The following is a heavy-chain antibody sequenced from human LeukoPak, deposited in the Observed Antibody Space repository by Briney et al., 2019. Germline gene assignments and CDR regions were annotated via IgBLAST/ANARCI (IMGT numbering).Heavy chain of an antibody. CDR1: GGSISSYY. CDR2: IYYSGST. D-gene: IGHD6-13*01. J-gene: IGHJ4*02. CDR3: ARDTYSSSSPHELGY. V-gene: IGHV4-59*01. Sequence: SETLSLTCTVSGGSISSYYWSWIRQPPGKGLEWIGYIYYSGSTNYNPSLKSRVTISVDTSKNQFSLKLSSVTAADTAIYYCARDTYSSSSPHELGYWGQGTLVTVSS.